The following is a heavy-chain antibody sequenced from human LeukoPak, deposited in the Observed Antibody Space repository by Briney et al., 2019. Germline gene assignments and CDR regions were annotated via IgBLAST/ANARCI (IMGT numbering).Heavy chain of an antibody. D-gene: IGHD4-23*01. Sequence: SETLSLTCTVSGDSISSYYWTWIRQPPGKGLEWIGCSYYSGSTNYNPSLKSRVTISVDTSKNQFSLKLSSVTAADTAVYYCARDVVGGGHFDYWGQGTLVTVFS. CDR2: SYYSGST. J-gene: IGHJ4*02. CDR1: GDSISSYY. V-gene: IGHV4-59*01. CDR3: ARDVVGGGHFDY.